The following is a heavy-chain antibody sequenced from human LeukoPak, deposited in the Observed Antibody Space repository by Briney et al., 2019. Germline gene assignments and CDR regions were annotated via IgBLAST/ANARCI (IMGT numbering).Heavy chain of an antibody. V-gene: IGHV4-61*02. D-gene: IGHD4-11*01. Sequence: SQTLSLTCTVSGASINTGSYYWSWIRQPAGKGLEWIGRVYTKGGTNYNPSLKSRVTISLDPSKNQLSLKLASVTAVDTAVYYCARDEVTSATYYLDSWGQGTLVAVSS. CDR3: ARDEVTSATYYLDS. CDR2: VYTKGGT. J-gene: IGHJ4*02. CDR1: GASINTGSYY.